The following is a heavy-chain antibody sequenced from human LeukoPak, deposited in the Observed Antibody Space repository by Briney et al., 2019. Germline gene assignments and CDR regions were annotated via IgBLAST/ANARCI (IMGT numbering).Heavy chain of an antibody. J-gene: IGHJ4*02. CDR3: TRVIVATKDY. CDR2: IRSKNYGGTT. V-gene: IGHV3-49*04. CDR1: GFTFGDYA. D-gene: IGHD5-12*01. Sequence: GGSLRLSCTGSGFTFGDYAMNWVRQAPGKGLEWVGFIRSKNYGGTTEYAASVKGRFTISRDDSKSVAYLQLDSLKTEDTAVYYCTRVIVATKDYWGQGTLVTVSS.